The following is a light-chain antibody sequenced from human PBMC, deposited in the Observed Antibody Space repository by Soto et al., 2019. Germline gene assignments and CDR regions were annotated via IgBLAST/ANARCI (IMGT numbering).Light chain of an antibody. CDR3: QQSYKILT. CDR2: AAS. J-gene: IGKJ4*01. CDR1: QSITNY. V-gene: IGKV1-39*01. Sequence: DIQMTQSPSALSASVGDRVTITCRASQSITNYLNWYQHKPGTAPKLLIYAASSLQGGVPSRFSGSGYGTQFTLTISGLQTEDFATYYCQQSYKILTFGGGTKVDIK.